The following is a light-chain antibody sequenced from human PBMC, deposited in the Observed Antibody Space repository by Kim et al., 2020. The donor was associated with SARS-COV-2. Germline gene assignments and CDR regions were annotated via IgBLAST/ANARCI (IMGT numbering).Light chain of an antibody. V-gene: IGLV2-14*04. J-gene: IGLJ3*02. CDR2: DVT. CDR3: SSYTLSSTWV. CDR1: PSDIAPYNY. Sequence: GQSITISCTGGPSDIAPYNYVSLYQQHPGKAPKLMIYDVTARPSGVSNRFSGSKSDNTASLTISGLQAEDEADYYCSSYTLSSTWVFGGGTQLTVL.